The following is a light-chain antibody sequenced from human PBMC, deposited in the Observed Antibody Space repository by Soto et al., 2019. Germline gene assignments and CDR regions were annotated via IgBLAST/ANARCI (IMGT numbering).Light chain of an antibody. V-gene: IGKV1-5*01. CDR3: QQLSTYPST. Sequence: DVQMSQSPSTLSASVGDRVTITCRASQSISSWLAWYQQKPGKAPKLLIYDASSLESGVPSRFSGSGSGTTFTLTISSLQADDFATYYCQQLSTYPSTFGGGTKVDIK. CDR1: QSISSW. J-gene: IGKJ4*01. CDR2: DAS.